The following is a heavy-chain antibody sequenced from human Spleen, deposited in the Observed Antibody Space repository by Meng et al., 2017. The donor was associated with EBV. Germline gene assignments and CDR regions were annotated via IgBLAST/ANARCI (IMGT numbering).Heavy chain of an antibody. Sequence: LQLPVPGYVLVKPSQPPSLTCAVPGASINNGGNAWSWIRQPPGKGLDWIGYIYQSGSAYYNPSLKSRVTMSVDMSKNQFSLKLSSVTAADTAVYYCARGGGYGDYEGWFDPWGQGTLVTVSS. CDR1: GASINNGGNA. J-gene: IGHJ5*02. CDR3: ARGGGYGDYEGWFDP. CDR2: IYQSGSA. D-gene: IGHD4-17*01. V-gene: IGHV4-30-2*01.